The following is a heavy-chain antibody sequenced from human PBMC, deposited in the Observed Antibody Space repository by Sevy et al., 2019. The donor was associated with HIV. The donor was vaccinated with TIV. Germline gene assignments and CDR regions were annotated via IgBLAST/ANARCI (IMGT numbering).Heavy chain of an antibody. J-gene: IGHJ4*02. CDR1: GYTFIGYY. V-gene: IGHV1-2*02. CDR3: ARDHMYYYDTTAYYAGTDY. CDR2: INPNGGGT. Sequence: ASVKVSCKTSGYTFIGYYMHWVRQAPGQGLEWMGWINPNGGGTNYAQKFQGRVTMTSDRSIGTAYMVLSGLRTDDTAIYYWARDHMYYYDTTAYYAGTDYWGQGTLVTVSS. D-gene: IGHD3-22*01.